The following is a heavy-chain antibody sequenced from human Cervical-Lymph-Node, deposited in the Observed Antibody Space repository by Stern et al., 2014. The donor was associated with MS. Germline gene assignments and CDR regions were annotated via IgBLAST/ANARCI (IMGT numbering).Heavy chain of an antibody. CDR2: IPFDGREK. J-gene: IGHJ6*02. Sequence: VQLLESGGGVVQPGRSLRLSCAASGFTFSSHAMHWVRQAPGKGLEWGAVIPFDGREKYYSDSVKGRFTISRDNSGDTLNLQVNSLRGEDTAVYYCAREGTNFGVAPYNYGMDVWGQGTTVTV. D-gene: IGHD3-3*01. CDR1: GFTFSSHA. CDR3: AREGTNFGVAPYNYGMDV. V-gene: IGHV3-30*01.